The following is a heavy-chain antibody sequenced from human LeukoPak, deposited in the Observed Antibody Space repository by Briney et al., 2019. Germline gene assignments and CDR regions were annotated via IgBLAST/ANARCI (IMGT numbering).Heavy chain of an antibody. Sequence: PGGSLRLSCAASGFSVRTKYMSWVRQTPGRGLEWVSLIYASGTTYYAESVKGRFTISRDNSKNTLYLQMNSLRAEDTAVYYCAKDRQDSSGYYDYYFDCWGQGTLVTVSS. V-gene: IGHV3-53*01. CDR1: GFSVRTKY. D-gene: IGHD3-22*01. CDR3: AKDRQDSSGYYDYYFDC. J-gene: IGHJ4*02. CDR2: IYASGTT.